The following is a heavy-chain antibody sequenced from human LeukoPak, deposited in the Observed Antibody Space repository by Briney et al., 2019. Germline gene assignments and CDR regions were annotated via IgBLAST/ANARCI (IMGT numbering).Heavy chain of an antibody. Sequence: SETLSLTCTVSGGSISSYYWSWVRQPAGKGLEWIGRIYTSGSTNYNPSLKSRVTMSVDTSKNQFSLKLSSVTAADTAVYYCATVTPENWFDPWGQGTLVTVSS. CDR3: ATVTPENWFDP. J-gene: IGHJ5*02. CDR2: IYTSGST. D-gene: IGHD4-23*01. V-gene: IGHV4-4*07. CDR1: GGSISSYY.